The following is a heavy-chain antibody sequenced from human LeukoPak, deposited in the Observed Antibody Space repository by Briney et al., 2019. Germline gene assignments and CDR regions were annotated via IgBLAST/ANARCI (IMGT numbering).Heavy chain of an antibody. CDR3: AREGSIAASYYYYGMDV. CDR1: GGTFSSYA. V-gene: IGHV1-69*04. CDR2: IIPILGIA. Sequence: SVKVSCKASGGTFSSYAISWVRQAPGQGLEWMGRIIPILGIANYAQKFQGRVTITADKSTSTAYMELSSLRSEDTAVYYCAREGSIAASYYYYGMDVWGQGTTVTVSS. J-gene: IGHJ6*02. D-gene: IGHD6-13*01.